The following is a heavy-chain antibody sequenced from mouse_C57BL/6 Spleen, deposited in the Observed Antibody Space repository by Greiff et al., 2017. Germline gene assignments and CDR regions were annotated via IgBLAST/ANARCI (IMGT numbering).Heavy chain of an antibody. V-gene: IGHV3-6*01. CDR2: ISYDGSN. CDR3: ASGGYYLDY. CDR1: GYSITSGYY. J-gene: IGHJ2*01. Sequence: DVQLQESGPGLVKPSQSLSLTCSVTGYSITSGYYWNWIRQFPGNKLEWMGYISYDGSNNYNPSLKNRISITRDTAKNQFFLKLKSVTTEDTATYYCASGGYYLDYWGQGTTLTVSS. D-gene: IGHD1-1*02.